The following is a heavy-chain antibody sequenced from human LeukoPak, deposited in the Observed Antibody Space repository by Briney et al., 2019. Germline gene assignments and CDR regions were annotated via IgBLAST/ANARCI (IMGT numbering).Heavy chain of an antibody. CDR2: INPNSGGT. J-gene: IGHJ6*02. V-gene: IGHV1-2*02. CDR3: ATSWTGYYDSSGPAPYCYYYGMDV. D-gene: IGHD3-22*01. CDR1: GYTFTGYY. Sequence: ASVKVSCKASGYTFTGYYMHWVRQAPGQGLEWMGWINPNSGGTNYAQKFQGRVTMTRDTSISTAYMELSRLRSDDTAVYYCATSWTGYYDSSGPAPYCYYYGMDVWGQGTTVTVSS.